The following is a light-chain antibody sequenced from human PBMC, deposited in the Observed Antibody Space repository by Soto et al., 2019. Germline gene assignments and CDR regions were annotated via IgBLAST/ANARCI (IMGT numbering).Light chain of an antibody. CDR1: QTVSSNY. V-gene: IGKV3-20*01. J-gene: IGKJ4*01. CDR2: GAP. Sequence: PDSLSLSPGERATLSCSANQTVSSNYLAWCQQRPGQAPRLLIYGAPTRAAGIPDRFSGSGSGTDFTLTITRLEPEDSAVYYCQQFGSSLLTFCGVTKVDIK. CDR3: QQFGSSLLT.